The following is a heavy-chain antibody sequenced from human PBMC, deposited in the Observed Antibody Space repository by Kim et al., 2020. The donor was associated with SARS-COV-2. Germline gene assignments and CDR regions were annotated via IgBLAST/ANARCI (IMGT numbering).Heavy chain of an antibody. CDR1: GYTFTSYG. J-gene: IGHJ3*02. Sequence: ASVKVSCKASGYTFTSYGISWVRQAPGQGLEWMGWISAYNGNTNYAQKLQGRVTMTTDTSTSTAYMELRSLRSDDTAVYYCASHYYYDSSGYYSFWKFAAFDIWGQGTMVTVSS. D-gene: IGHD3-22*01. CDR2: ISAYNGNT. CDR3: ASHYYYDSSGYYSFWKFAAFDI. V-gene: IGHV1-18*01.